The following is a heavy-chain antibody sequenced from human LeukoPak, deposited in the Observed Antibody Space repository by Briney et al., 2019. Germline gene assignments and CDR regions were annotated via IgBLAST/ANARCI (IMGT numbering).Heavy chain of an antibody. CDR1: GYTFTSYY. CDR2: INPSGIST. J-gene: IGHJ4*02. D-gene: IGHD5-18*01. CDR3: ARDAPRARYSYGPFDY. Sequence: ASVKVSCKASGYTFTSYYMHWVRQAPGQGLEWMGMINPSGISTSYAQKFQGRVTMTRDMSTSTAYMELSSLRSEDTAVYYCARDAPRARYSYGPFDYWGQGTLVTVSS. V-gene: IGHV1-46*01.